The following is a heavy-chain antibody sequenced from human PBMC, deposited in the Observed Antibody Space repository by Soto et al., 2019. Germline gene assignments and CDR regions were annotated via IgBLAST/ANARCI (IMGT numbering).Heavy chain of an antibody. V-gene: IGHV3-7*01. CDR1: GFTFNTYW. CDR2: IKQDGSEK. Sequence: GGSLRLACAASGFTFNTYWMNWVRQSPGKGLEWVAKIKQDGSEKYYVDSVKGRLTISRDNAKNSLYLQMNSLRAEDTAVYYCAKVLTGPDNGTSGYDFHPWGQGRLVTV. J-gene: IGHJ5*02. D-gene: IGHD6-13*01. CDR3: AKVLTGPDNGTSGYDFHP.